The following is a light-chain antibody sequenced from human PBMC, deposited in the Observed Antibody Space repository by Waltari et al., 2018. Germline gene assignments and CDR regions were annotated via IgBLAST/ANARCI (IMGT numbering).Light chain of an antibody. CDR1: SSNIGAGYD. CDR2: GNS. J-gene: IGLJ1*01. Sequence: QSVLTQPPSVSGAPGQRVTISCTGRSSNIGAGYDVHWYQQLPGTAPTVLIYGNSNRPSGVPDRFYGSKSGTSASLAITGLQAEDEADYYCQSYDSSLSGYVFGTGTKVTVL. V-gene: IGLV1-40*01. CDR3: QSYDSSLSGYV.